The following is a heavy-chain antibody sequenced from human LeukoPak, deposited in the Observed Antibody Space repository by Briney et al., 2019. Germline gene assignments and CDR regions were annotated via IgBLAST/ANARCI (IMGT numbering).Heavy chain of an antibody. CDR1: GYTFTGYY. Sequence: VASVKVSCKASGYTFTGYYMHWVRQAPGQGLKWMGWINPNSGGTNYAQKFHGRVTMTRDTSISTAYMELRRLRSDDTAVYYCARGAHYHDSSQGYDYWGQGTLVTVSS. J-gene: IGHJ4*02. CDR3: ARGAHYHDSSQGYDY. CDR2: INPNSGGT. V-gene: IGHV1-2*02. D-gene: IGHD3-22*01.